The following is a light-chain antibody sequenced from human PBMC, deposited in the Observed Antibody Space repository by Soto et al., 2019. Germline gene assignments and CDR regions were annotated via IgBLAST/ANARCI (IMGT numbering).Light chain of an antibody. CDR3: QSYGTSLSGLDV. V-gene: IGLV1-40*01. CDR1: SSNIGAGQD. CDR2: DSN. J-gene: IGLJ1*01. Sequence: VLTQPPSVSGAPGQRVTISCTGTSSNIGAGQDVHWYRQLPGAAPKFLISDSNNRASGVPDRFSVSKSGASASLAITGLRAEDEGDYFCQSYGTSLSGLDVFGTGTKVTVL.